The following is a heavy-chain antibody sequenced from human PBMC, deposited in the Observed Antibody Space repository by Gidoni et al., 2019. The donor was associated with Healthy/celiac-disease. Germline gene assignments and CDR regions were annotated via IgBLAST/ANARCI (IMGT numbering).Heavy chain of an antibody. Sequence: QLQLQQWVAGLLKPSEPLSLTCAVYGGSFSGYYWRWIRQPPGKGLEGIGEINHSGSTNYNPSLKSRVTISVDTSKNQFSLKLSSVTAADTAVYYCARAGTRGYGLSDFDYWGQGTLVTVSS. CDR2: INHSGST. D-gene: IGHD1-7*01. J-gene: IGHJ4*02. CDR3: ARAGTRGYGLSDFDY. CDR1: GGSFSGYY. V-gene: IGHV4-34*01.